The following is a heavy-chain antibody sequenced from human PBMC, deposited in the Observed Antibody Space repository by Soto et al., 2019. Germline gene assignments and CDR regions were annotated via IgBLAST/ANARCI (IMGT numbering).Heavy chain of an antibody. CDR1: GGSISSYY. J-gene: IGHJ3*02. Sequence: SETLSLTCTVSGGSISSYYWSWIRQPPGKGLEWIGYIYYSGSTNYNPSLKSRVTISVDTSKNQFSLKLSSVTAADTAVYYCARVLRFSGFAFDIWGQGTMVTVS. CDR2: IYYSGST. V-gene: IGHV4-59*01. CDR3: ARVLRFSGFAFDI. D-gene: IGHD3-3*01.